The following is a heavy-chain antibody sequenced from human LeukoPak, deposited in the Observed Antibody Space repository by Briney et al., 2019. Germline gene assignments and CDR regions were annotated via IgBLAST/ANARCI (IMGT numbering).Heavy chain of an antibody. V-gene: IGHV1-69*05. CDR2: IIPIFGTA. J-gene: IGHJ4*02. D-gene: IGHD3-16*01. Sequence: SVKVSCKASGGTFSSYAISWVRQAPGQGLEWMGGIIPIFGTANYAQKFQGRVTITTDGSTSTAYMELSSLRSEDTAVYYCARDGVPPHKYYFDYWGQGTLVTVSS. CDR1: GGTFSSYA. CDR3: ARDGVPPHKYYFDY.